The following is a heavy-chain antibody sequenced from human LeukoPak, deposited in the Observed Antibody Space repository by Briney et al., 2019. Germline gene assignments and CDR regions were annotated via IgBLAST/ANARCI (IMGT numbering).Heavy chain of an antibody. CDR3: ARGTGITIFGLVSGNWFDP. J-gene: IGHJ5*02. V-gene: IGHV4-31*03. D-gene: IGHD3-3*01. CDR2: IYYSGST. Sequence: SETLSLTCTVSGGSISSGGYYWSWIRQHPGKGLEWIGYIYYSGSTYYNPSLKSRVTISVDTSKNQFSLKLSSVTAADTAVYYCARGTGITIFGLVSGNWFDPWGQGALVTVSS. CDR1: GGSISSGGYY.